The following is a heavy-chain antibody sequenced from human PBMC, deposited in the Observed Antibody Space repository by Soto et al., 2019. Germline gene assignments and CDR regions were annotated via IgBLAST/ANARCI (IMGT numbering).Heavy chain of an antibody. CDR2: ISSSSSTI. Sequence: EVQLVESGGGLVQPGGSLRLSCAASGFTFSSYSMNWVRQAPGKGLEWVSYISSSSSTIYYADSVKGRFTISRDNAKNSLYLQMNSLRDEDTAVYYCARDNYGSGSYYATNYFDYWGQGTLVTVSS. D-gene: IGHD3-10*01. CDR3: ARDNYGSGSYYATNYFDY. J-gene: IGHJ4*02. V-gene: IGHV3-48*02. CDR1: GFTFSSYS.